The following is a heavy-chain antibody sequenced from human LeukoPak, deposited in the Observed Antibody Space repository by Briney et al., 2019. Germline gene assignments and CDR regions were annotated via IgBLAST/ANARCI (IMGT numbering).Heavy chain of an antibody. CDR3: ARDRRDGYNYGSFDY. V-gene: IGHV3-7*03. D-gene: IGHD5-24*01. CDR1: GFTFSSYW. Sequence: GGSLRLSCAASGFTFSSYWMSWVRQAPGKGLEWVANIKHDGSEKYYVDSVKGRFTISRDNAKNSLYLQMNSLRAEDTAVYYCARDRRDGYNYGSFDYWGQGTLVTVSS. CDR2: IKHDGSEK. J-gene: IGHJ4*02.